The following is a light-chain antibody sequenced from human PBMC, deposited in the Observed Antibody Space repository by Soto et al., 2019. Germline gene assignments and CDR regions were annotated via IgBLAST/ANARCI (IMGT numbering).Light chain of an antibody. V-gene: IGKV3-20*01. CDR1: QSVSSY. Sequence: EIVLTQSPGTLSLSPGERATLSCRASQSVSSYLAWYQQKPGQAPRLLVYGASSRATGIPGRFSGSGSGTDFTLTISRLEPEYFAVYYCQQYGRPSRTFGQGTKVEIK. CDR2: GAS. CDR3: QQYGRPSRT. J-gene: IGKJ1*01.